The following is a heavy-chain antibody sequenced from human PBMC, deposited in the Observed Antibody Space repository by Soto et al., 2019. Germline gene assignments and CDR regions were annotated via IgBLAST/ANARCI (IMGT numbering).Heavy chain of an antibody. J-gene: IGHJ6*02. CDR2: ISYDGSNK. V-gene: IGHV3-30*18. CDR1: GFTFSSYG. D-gene: IGHD1-26*01. Sequence: GGSLRLSCAASGFTFSSYGMHWVRQAPGKGLGWVAVISYDGSNKYYADPVKGRFTISRDNSKNTLYLQMNSLRAEDTAVYYCAKDFGELPTNYYYYHGMDVWGQGTTVTVSS. CDR3: AKDFGELPTNYYYYHGMDV.